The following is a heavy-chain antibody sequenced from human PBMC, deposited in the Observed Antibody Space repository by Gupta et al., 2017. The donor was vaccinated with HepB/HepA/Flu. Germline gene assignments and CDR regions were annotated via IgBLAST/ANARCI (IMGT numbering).Heavy chain of an antibody. Sequence: QVQLVQCGAEVKQPGSSAKVSCKASGGTLSNSAISWVRQAPGQGPEWMGGIIPLLGTAKDAQNFQGRVTITADRFTNTLYMEMRRLRSEDTAVYYWARANLHLGPFDYWGQGSLVTVSS. D-gene: IGHD3-3*02. CDR1: GGTLSNSA. CDR2: IIPLLGTA. CDR3: ARANLHLGPFDY. J-gene: IGHJ4*02. V-gene: IGHV1-69*06.